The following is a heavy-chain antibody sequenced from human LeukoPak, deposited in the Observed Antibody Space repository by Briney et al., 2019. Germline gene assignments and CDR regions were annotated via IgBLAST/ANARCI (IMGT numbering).Heavy chain of an antibody. V-gene: IGHV5-51*01. CDR3: ARRNNPQWLLKRELDWFDP. J-gene: IGHJ5*02. D-gene: IGHD3-22*01. CDR1: GYSFTSYW. CDR2: IYPGDSDT. Sequence: GESLKISCKGSGYSFTSYWIGWVRQMPGKGLEWMGIIYPGDSDTRYSPSFQGQVTISADKSISTAYLQWSSLKASDTAMYYCARRNNPQWLLKRELDWFDPWGQGTLVTVSS.